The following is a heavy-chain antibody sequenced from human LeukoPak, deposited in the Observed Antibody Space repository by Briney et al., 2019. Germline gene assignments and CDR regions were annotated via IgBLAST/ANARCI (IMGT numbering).Heavy chain of an antibody. CDR2: INHSGST. CDR3: ARTSIAARRVLWWFDP. V-gene: IGHV4-34*01. CDR1: GGSFSGYY. D-gene: IGHD6-6*01. J-gene: IGHJ5*02. Sequence: SETLSLTCAVYGGSFSGYYWSWIRQPLGKGLEWIGEINHSGSTNYNPSLKSRVTISVDTSKNQFSLKLSSVTAADTAVYYCARTSIAARRVLWWFDPWGQGTLVTVSS.